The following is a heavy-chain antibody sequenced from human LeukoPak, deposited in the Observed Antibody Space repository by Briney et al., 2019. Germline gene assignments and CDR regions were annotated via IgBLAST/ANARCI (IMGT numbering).Heavy chain of an antibody. CDR1: GFIFDNFA. CDR2: VSFDGTNN. CDR3: ARDRNVVGADFDS. Sequence: GGPLRLSCAASGFIFDNFAIHWVRQAPGKGLEWVSIVSFDGTNNFYADSVKGRFIVSRDSSNNTVYLHMNSLRPGDTAVYFCARDRNVVGADFDSWGQGTLVTVSS. J-gene: IGHJ5*01. V-gene: IGHV3-30*03. D-gene: IGHD2-15*01.